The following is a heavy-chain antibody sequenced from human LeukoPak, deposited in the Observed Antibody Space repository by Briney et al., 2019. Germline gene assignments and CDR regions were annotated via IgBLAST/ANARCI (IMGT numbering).Heavy chain of an antibody. Sequence: PGGSLRLSCEASGFTFNNYWMHWVRQGPGKGLVWVARISGDGKSTTYADSVKGRFTISRDNSKNTMYLQVNSLRAEDTALYFCARLHVPINDFGDYFDYWGQGILVTVSS. CDR1: GFTFNNYW. CDR2: ISGDGKST. CDR3: ARLHVPINDFGDYFDY. V-gene: IGHV3-74*01. J-gene: IGHJ4*02. D-gene: IGHD3/OR15-3a*01.